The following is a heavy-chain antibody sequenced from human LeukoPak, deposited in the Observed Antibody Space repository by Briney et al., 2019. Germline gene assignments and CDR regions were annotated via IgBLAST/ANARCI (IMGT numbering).Heavy chain of an antibody. CDR3: ARGRGIKYYDILTGYYEGYFDY. CDR1: GYTFTSYD. Sequence: ASVKVSCKASGYTFTSYDINWVRQATGQGLEWMGWMNPNSGNTGYAQKFQGRVTMTRNTSISTAYMELSSLRSEDTAVYYCARGRGIKYYDILTGYYEGYFDYWGQGTLVTVSS. V-gene: IGHV1-8*01. CDR2: MNPNSGNT. J-gene: IGHJ4*02. D-gene: IGHD3-9*01.